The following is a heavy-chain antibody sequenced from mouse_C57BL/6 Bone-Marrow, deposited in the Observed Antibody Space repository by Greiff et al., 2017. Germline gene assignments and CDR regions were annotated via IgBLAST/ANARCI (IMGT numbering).Heavy chain of an antibody. Sequence: EVMLVESGGGLVKPGGSLKLSCAASGFTFSSYAMSRVRQTPEKRLEWVATISDGGSYTYYPDNVKGRFTISRDNAKNNLYLQMSHLKSEDTAMYYCARDRGYDGDYYAMDYWGQGTSVTVSS. D-gene: IGHD2-2*01. CDR2: ISDGGSYT. CDR1: GFTFSSYA. CDR3: ARDRGYDGDYYAMDY. V-gene: IGHV5-4*01. J-gene: IGHJ4*01.